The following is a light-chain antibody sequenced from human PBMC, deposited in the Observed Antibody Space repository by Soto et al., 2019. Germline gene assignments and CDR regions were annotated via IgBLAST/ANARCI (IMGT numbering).Light chain of an antibody. CDR1: QTISSW. CDR3: QQVNSYPLT. V-gene: IGKV1-12*01. Sequence: DIQMTQSPSSVSASVGDRVTITCRASQTISSWLAWYQQNPGRAPKLLIYAASTLYTGVPSRFSGSGYGTEFTLTISSLQPEDFATYYCQQVNSYPLTFGGGTKVDIK. CDR2: AAS. J-gene: IGKJ4*01.